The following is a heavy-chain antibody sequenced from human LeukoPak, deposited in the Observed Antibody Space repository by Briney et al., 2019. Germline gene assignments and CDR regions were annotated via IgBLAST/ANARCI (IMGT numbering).Heavy chain of an antibody. Sequence: ASVKVSCKASGYTFTSYYMHWVRQAPGQGLEWMGIINPSGGSTSYAQKFQGRVTMTRDMSTSTDYMELSSLRSEDTAVYYCARVLGSGSFYAYWGQGTLVTVSS. V-gene: IGHV1-46*01. D-gene: IGHD3-10*01. CDR2: INPSGGST. CDR1: GYTFTSYY. CDR3: ARVLGSGSFYAY. J-gene: IGHJ4*02.